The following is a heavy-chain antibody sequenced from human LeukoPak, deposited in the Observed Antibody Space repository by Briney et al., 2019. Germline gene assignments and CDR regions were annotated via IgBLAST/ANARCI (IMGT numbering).Heavy chain of an antibody. CDR2: IYSGGST. CDR3: ARVFSPAAGYQYFQK. J-gene: IGHJ1*01. V-gene: IGHV3-53*01. D-gene: IGHD6-13*01. CDR1: GFTVSSSY. Sequence: GGSLRLSCAASGFTVSSSYMSWVRQAPGKGLDWVSVIYSGGSTKYADSVKGRFTISRGNAKNTLYLQMNSLRAEDTALYYCARVFSPAAGYQYFQKWGQGTLVTVSS.